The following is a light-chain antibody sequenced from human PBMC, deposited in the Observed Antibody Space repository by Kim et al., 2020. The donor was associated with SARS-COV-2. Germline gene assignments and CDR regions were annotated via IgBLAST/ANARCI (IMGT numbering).Light chain of an antibody. V-gene: IGLV3-1*01. CDR2: HHT. J-gene: IGLJ2*01. CDR1: KLQHKY. CDR3: QAWDMSSYVV. Sequence: VFTGLTATITCSGDKLQHKYVSWYQKKPGLSPVLVLLHHTRRPSGIPARFSGASSANTATLTISGTQAMDEAEYYCQAWDMSSYVVFGGGTQLTVL.